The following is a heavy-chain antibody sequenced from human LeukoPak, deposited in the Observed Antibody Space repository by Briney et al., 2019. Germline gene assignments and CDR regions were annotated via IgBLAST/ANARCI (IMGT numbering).Heavy chain of an antibody. Sequence: SETLSPTRTVSGGSVSSGSYYSSWIRQPPGKGLEWLGYIYYSGSTNYNPSLKSRVTIAVDPSKNQFSLKLSSVTAADTAVYYWSRLYCSSTSCYVGGYFDYWGQGTLVTVSS. D-gene: IGHD2-2*01. CDR2: IYYSGST. CDR3: SRLYCSSTSCYVGGYFDY. J-gene: IGHJ4*02. V-gene: IGHV4-61*01. CDR1: GGSVSSGSYY.